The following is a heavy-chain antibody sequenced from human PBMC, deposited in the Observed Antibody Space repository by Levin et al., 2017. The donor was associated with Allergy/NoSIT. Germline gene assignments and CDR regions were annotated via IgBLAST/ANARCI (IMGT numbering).Heavy chain of an antibody. J-gene: IGHJ6*02. D-gene: IGHD2-15*01. CDR3: ARADCSGGSCYHLYYYYGMDV. Sequence: GGSLRLSCAASGFTFDDYGMSWVRQAPGKGLEWVSGINWNGGSTGYADSVKGRSTISRDNAKNSLYLQMNSLRAEDTALYYCARADCSGGSCYHLYYYYGMDVWAKGPRSPSP. CDR1: GFTFDDYG. CDR2: INWNGGST. V-gene: IGHV3-20*04.